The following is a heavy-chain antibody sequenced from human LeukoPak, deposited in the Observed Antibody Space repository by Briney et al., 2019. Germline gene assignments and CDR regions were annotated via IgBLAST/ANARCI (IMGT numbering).Heavy chain of an antibody. J-gene: IGHJ5*02. CDR3: ARCPIGYCSGGSCYSGNWFDP. CDR2: IYYSGST. D-gene: IGHD2-15*01. CDR1: GYSISSGYY. Sequence: TSETLSLTCTVSGYSISSGYYWGWIRQPPGKGLEWIGSIYYSGSTYYNPSLKSRVTISVDTSKNQFSLKLSSVTAADTAVYYCARCPIGYCSGGSCYSGNWFDPWGQGTLVTVSS. V-gene: IGHV4-38-2*02.